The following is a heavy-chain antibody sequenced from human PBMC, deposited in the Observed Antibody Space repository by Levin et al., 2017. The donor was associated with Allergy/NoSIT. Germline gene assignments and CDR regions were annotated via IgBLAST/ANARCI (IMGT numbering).Heavy chain of an antibody. V-gene: IGHV3-21*01. D-gene: IGHD3-10*01. Sequence: NSGGSLRLSCAASGFTFSSYSMNWVRQAPGKGLEWVSSISTSSNYIYYADSMKGRFTISRDNAKNSLYLQMNSLRAEDTAVYYCARLSITEAFDIWGQGTMVTVSS. CDR2: ISTSSNYI. CDR3: ARLSITEAFDI. CDR1: GFTFSSYS. J-gene: IGHJ3*02.